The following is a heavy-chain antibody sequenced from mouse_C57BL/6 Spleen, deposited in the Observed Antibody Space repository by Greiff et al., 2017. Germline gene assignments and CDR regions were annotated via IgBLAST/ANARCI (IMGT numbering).Heavy chain of an antibody. CDR3: ARIYYGNGYAMDY. CDR2: IRNKANGYTT. D-gene: IGHD2-1*01. V-gene: IGHV7-3*01. J-gene: IGHJ4*01. Sequence: EVKVVESGGGLVQPGGSLSLSCAASGFTFTDYYMSWVRQPPGKALEWLGFIRNKANGYTTEYSASVKGRFTISRDNSQSILYLQMNALRAEDSATYDCARIYYGNGYAMDYWGQGTSVTVSS. CDR1: GFTFTDYY.